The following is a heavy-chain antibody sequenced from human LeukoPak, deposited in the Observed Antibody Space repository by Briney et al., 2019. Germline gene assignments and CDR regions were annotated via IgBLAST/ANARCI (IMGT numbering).Heavy chain of an antibody. Sequence: GRSLRLSCAASGFTFSSYAMSWVRQAPGKGLEWVSVIYSGGSTYYADSVKGRFTISRDNAKNSLFLRMNSLRVEDTAVYYCARGVPQQCWFDPWGQGTLVTVSS. D-gene: IGHD6-13*01. J-gene: IGHJ5*02. CDR1: GFTFSSYA. CDR2: IYSGGST. V-gene: IGHV3-23*03. CDR3: ARGVPQQCWFDP.